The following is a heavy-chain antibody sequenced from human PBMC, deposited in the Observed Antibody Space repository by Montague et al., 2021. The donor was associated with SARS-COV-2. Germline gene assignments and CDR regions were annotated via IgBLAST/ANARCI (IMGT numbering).Heavy chain of an antibody. CDR3: VRDHPYGGPRGAYDI. CDR1: GGSITGYY. V-gene: IGHV4-59*01. J-gene: IGHJ3*02. CDR2: IYDGGAV. Sequence: SETLSLTCTVSGGSITGYYWSWLPRSPGKGLEWIAYIYDGGAVNXNPSLGSRVTISTDTSKNQLSHKVNSVTAADTAVYYCVRDHPYGGPRGAYDIWGQGTVVTFSS. D-gene: IGHD4-23*01.